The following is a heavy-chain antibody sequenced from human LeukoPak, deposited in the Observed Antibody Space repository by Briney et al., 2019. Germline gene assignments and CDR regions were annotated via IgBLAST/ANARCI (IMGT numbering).Heavy chain of an antibody. CDR3: ATDRGWRTSGYYLYYFEY. D-gene: IGHD3-3*01. CDR1: GFIFTNYF. J-gene: IGHJ4*02. V-gene: IGHV3-7*01. Sequence: GGSLRLSCAASGFIFTNYFMSWVRQAPGKGLEWVASIKHDGSEKYYVDSVRGRFTISRDNTKNSLYLQMSSLRAEDTAVYYCATDRGWRTSGYYLYYFEYWGQGTLVTFTS. CDR2: IKHDGSEK.